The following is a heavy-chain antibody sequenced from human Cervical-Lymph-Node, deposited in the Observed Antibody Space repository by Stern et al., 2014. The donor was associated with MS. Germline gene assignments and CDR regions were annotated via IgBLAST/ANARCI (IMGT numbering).Heavy chain of an antibody. D-gene: IGHD6-13*01. Sequence: QVQLVQSGAEVKKPGSSVKVSCKASGGTFSSYAISWVRQAPGQGLEWMGGISPIFGTANYAQKFQGRVTITADESTSTAYMELSSLRSEDTAVYYCATGMIAAALYGMDVWGQGTTVTVSS. CDR1: GGTFSSYA. J-gene: IGHJ6*02. CDR2: ISPIFGTA. CDR3: ATGMIAAALYGMDV. V-gene: IGHV1-69*01.